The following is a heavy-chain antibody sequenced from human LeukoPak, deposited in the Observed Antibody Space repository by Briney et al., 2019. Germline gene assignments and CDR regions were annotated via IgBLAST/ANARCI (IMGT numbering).Heavy chain of an antibody. D-gene: IGHD6-19*01. CDR1: GGTFSSYA. V-gene: IGHV1-69*05. CDR2: IIPIFGTA. J-gene: IGHJ4*02. Sequence: SVKVSXKASGGTFSSYAISWVRQAPGQGLEWMGGIIPIFGTANYAQKFQGRVTITTDESTSTAYMELSSLRSEDTAVYYCARDRSSGWSYWGQGTLVTVSS. CDR3: ARDRSSGWSY.